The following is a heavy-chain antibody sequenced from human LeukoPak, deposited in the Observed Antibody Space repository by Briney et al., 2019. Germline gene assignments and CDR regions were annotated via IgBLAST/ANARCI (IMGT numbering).Heavy chain of an antibody. D-gene: IGHD5-18*01. CDR1: GGTFSSYA. V-gene: IGHV1-69*05. CDR2: IIPIFGTA. CDR3: ARDKLLEDVDTAMVD. J-gene: IGHJ4*02. Sequence: SVKVSCKVSGGTFSSYAINWVRQAPGQGLEWMGRIIPIFGTANYAQKFQGRVTITTDESTSTANMELSSLRSEDTAVYYCARDKLLEDVDTAMVDWGQGTLVTVSS.